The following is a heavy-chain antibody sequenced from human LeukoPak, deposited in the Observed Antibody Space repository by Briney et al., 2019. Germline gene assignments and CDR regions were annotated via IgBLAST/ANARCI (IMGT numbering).Heavy chain of an antibody. V-gene: IGHV3-30*02. CDR1: GFTFSSCG. J-gene: IGHJ4*02. Sequence: PGGSLRLSCAASGFTFSSCGMHWVRQAPGKGLEWVAFIRYDGSNKYYADSVKGRFTISRDNSKNRLYLQMNSLRAEDTAVYYCAKDLSNYFDYWGQGTLVTVSS. CDR2: IRYDGSNK. CDR3: AKDLSNYFDY. D-gene: IGHD2-2*01.